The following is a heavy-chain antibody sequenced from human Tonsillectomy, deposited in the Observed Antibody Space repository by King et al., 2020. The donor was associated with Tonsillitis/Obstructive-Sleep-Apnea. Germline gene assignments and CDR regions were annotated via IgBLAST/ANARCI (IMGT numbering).Heavy chain of an antibody. CDR2: IYHSGST. V-gene: IGHV4-4*02. D-gene: IGHD2-21*02. CDR3: ARVLRRGHNWFDP. J-gene: IGHJ5*02. Sequence: VPLQESGPGLVKPSGTLSLTCAVSGGSISSSNWWSWVRQPPGQGLEWIGEIYHSGSTNYNPSLKSRVTISVDKSKNQFSLKLSSVTAADTAVYYCARVLRRGHNWFDPWGQGTLVTVSS. CDR1: GGSISSSNW.